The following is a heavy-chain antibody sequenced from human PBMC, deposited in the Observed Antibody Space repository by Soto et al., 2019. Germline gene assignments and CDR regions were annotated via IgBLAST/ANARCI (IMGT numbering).Heavy chain of an antibody. CDR2: ISYDGSNK. D-gene: IGHD4-4*01. CDR1: GFTFSSYG. V-gene: IGHV3-30*18. J-gene: IGHJ6*02. CDR3: AKCLFDYSNFNGLYYYYGMDV. Sequence: PGGSLRLPCAASGFTFSSYGMHWVRQAPGKGLEWVAVISYDGSNKYYADSVKGRFTISRDNSKNTLYLQMNSLRAEDTAVYYCAKCLFDYSNFNGLYYYYGMDVWGQGTTVTVSS.